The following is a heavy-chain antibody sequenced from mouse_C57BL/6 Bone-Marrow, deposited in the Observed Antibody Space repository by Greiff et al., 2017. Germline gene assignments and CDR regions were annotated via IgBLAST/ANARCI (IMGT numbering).Heavy chain of an antibody. Sequence: EVQLVESGGDLVKPGGSLKLSCAASGFTFSSYGMSWVRQTPDKRLEWVATISSGGSYTYYPDSVKGRFTISRDNAKNTRYLQMSSLKSEDTAMYYCARRWLLAWFAYWGQGTLVTVSA. CDR3: ARRWLLAWFAY. D-gene: IGHD2-3*01. J-gene: IGHJ3*01. CDR2: ISSGGSYT. CDR1: GFTFSSYG. V-gene: IGHV5-6*01.